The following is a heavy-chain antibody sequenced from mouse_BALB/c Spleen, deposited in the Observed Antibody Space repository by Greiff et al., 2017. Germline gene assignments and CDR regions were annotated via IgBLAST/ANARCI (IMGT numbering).Heavy chain of an antibody. V-gene: IGHV5-17*02. Sequence: EVMLVESGGGLVQPGGSRKLSCAASGFTFSSFGMHWVRQAPEKGLEWVAYISSGSSTIYYADTVKGRFTISRDNPKNTLFLQMTSLRSEDTAMYYCARSDGYYDAMDYWGQGTSVTVSS. D-gene: IGHD2-3*01. CDR1: GFTFSSFG. J-gene: IGHJ4*01. CDR3: ARSDGYYDAMDY. CDR2: ISSGSSTI.